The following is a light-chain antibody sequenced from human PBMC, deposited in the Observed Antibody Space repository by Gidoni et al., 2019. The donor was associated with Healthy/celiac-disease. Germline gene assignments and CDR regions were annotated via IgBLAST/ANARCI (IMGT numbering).Light chain of an antibody. Sequence: DIQLPPSPSSLSASVGDRVTITCRASQSISSYLNWYQQKPGQAPKLLIYAASSLQSGVPSRFSGSGSGTEFTLTISSLQPEDFATYYCQQSYSTPWTFGQGTKVEIK. CDR1: QSISSY. CDR2: AAS. V-gene: IGKV1-39*01. J-gene: IGKJ1*01. CDR3: QQSYSTPWT.